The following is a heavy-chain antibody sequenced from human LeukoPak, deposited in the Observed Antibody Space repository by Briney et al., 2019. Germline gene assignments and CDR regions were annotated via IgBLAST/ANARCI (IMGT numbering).Heavy chain of an antibody. Sequence: SETLSLTCTVSGGSISSSSYYWGWIRQPPGKGLEWIGEINHSGSTNYNPSLKSRVTISVDTSKNQFSLKLSSVTAADTAVYYCARADAPDMVRGVIVYFDYWGQGTLVTVSS. J-gene: IGHJ4*02. D-gene: IGHD3-10*01. CDR2: INHSGST. V-gene: IGHV4-39*07. CDR1: GGSISSSSYY. CDR3: ARADAPDMVRGVIVYFDY.